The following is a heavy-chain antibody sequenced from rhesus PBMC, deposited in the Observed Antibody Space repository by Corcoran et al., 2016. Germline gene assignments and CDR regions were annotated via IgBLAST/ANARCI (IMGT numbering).Heavy chain of an antibody. CDR3: TRGGSFDY. D-gene: IGHD3-16*01. V-gene: IGHV3S16*01. CDR1: GFPFSSYG. CDR2: IDGASSYI. J-gene: IGHJ4*01. Sequence: EVQLVESGGCLFQPGGSLSLSCAASGFPFSSYGMVWVRRGPGKGLEWISSIDGASSYIYYADSVKGRFTISRDNAKNSLSLQMNSLRAEDTAVYYCTRGGSFDYWGQGVLVTVSS.